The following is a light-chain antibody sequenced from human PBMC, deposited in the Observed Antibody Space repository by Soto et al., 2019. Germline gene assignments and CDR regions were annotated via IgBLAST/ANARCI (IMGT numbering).Light chain of an antibody. CDR2: DAS. CDR3: QQSESTPYT. Sequence: DIQMTQSPSSLSASVGYRVTITCRASQTISTYLNWYQQKPGXAPXLLIYDASSLLSGVPSRFSGSGSGTDFTLTIASLQPEDFSTYYCQQSESTPYTFGQGTKVDIK. V-gene: IGKV1-39*01. CDR1: QTISTY. J-gene: IGKJ2*01.